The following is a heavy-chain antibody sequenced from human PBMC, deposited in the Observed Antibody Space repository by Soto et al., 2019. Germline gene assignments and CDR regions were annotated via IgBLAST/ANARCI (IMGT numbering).Heavy chain of an antibody. J-gene: IGHJ3*02. Sequence: ASVKVSCKASGYTFTSYAMHWVRQAPGQRLEWMGWINAGSGNTKYSQKFQGRVTITRDTSASTAYMELSSLRSEDTAVYYCARLSNVAGSAFDIWGQGTMVTVSS. CDR3: ARLSNVAGSAFDI. V-gene: IGHV1-3*01. CDR2: INAGSGNT. D-gene: IGHD6-19*01. CDR1: GYTFTSYA.